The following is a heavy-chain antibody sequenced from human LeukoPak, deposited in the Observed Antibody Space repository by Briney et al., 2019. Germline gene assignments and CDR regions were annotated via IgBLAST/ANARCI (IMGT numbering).Heavy chain of an antibody. Sequence: GGSLRLSCAASGFTFSSYSMNWVRQAPGKGLEWVSCISSRSSYIYYADSVKGRFTISRDNAKNSLYLQMNSLRAEDTAVYYCARDGAITPRQGGFDYWGQGTLVTVSS. CDR2: ISSRSSYI. CDR3: ARDGAITPRQGGFDY. V-gene: IGHV3-21*01. J-gene: IGHJ4*02. D-gene: IGHD1-20*01. CDR1: GFTFSSYS.